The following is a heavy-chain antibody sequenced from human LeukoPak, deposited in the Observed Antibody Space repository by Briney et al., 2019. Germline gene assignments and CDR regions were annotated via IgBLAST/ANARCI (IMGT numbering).Heavy chain of an antibody. CDR2: IIPIFGTA. J-gene: IGHJ3*02. CDR1: GGTFSSYA. CDR3: AKLIYCGGDCYSRMYDAFDI. D-gene: IGHD2-21*02. Sequence: GASVKVSCKASGGTFSSYAMSWVRQAPGQGLEWMGGIIPIFGTANYAQKFQGRVTITADESTSTAYMELSSLRSEDTAVYYCAKLIYCGGDCYSRMYDAFDIWGQGTMVTVSS. V-gene: IGHV1-69*13.